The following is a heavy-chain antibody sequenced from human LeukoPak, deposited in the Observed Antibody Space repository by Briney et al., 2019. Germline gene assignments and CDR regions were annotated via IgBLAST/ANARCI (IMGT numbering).Heavy chain of an antibody. CDR2: ISGSGGST. J-gene: IGHJ1*01. Sequence: GGSLRLSCAASGFTFSSYAMSWVRQAPGKGPEWGSAISGSGGSTYYADSVKGRFTISRDYSKNTLYLQMNSLRAEDTAVYYCAKGASSGWYTPSDYFQHWGQGTLVTVSS. CDR3: AKGASSGWYTPSDYFQH. CDR1: GFTFSSYA. D-gene: IGHD6-19*01. V-gene: IGHV3-23*01.